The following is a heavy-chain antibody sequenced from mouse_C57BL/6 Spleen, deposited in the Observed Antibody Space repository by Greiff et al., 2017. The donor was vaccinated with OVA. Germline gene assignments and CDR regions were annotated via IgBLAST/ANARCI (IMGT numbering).Heavy chain of an antibody. CDR2: ISDGGSYT. J-gene: IGHJ2*01. CDR1: GFTFSSYA. V-gene: IGHV5-4*01. D-gene: IGHD4-1*01. Sequence: EVQLVESGGGLVKPGGSLKLSCAASGFTFSSYAMSWVRQTPEKRLEWVATISDGGSYTYYPDNVKGRFTISRDNAKNNLYLQMSHLKSEDTAMDYCARGGLTGPFDYWGQGTTLTVSS. CDR3: ARGGLTGPFDY.